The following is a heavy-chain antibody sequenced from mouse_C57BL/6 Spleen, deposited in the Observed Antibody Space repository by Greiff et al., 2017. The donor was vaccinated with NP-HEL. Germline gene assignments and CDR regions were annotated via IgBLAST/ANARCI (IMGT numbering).Heavy chain of an antibody. D-gene: IGHD1-1*01. J-gene: IGHJ4*01. V-gene: IGHV14-1*01. CDR3: TTSYYGSSYAMDY. CDR1: GFNIKDYY. Sequence: VQLKQSGAELVRPGASVKLSCTASGFNIKDYYMHWVKQRPEQGLEWIGRIDPEDGDTEYAPKFQGKATMTADTSSNTAYLQISILTSEDTAVYYCTTSYYGSSYAMDYWGQGTSVTVSS. CDR2: IDPEDGDT.